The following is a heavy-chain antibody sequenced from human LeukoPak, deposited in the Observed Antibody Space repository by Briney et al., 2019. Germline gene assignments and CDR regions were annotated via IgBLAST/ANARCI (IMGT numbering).Heavy chain of an antibody. Sequence: KTSETLSLTCTVSGGSITSSNYYWGWIRQPPGTGLEWIGSFYYSGSTNYNPSLKSRVTISVDTSKNQFSLKLSSVTAPDTAVYYCVYYYGSGSVEYWGQGTLVTVSS. CDR2: FYYSGST. D-gene: IGHD3-10*01. J-gene: IGHJ4*02. V-gene: IGHV4-39*01. CDR1: GGSITSSNYY. CDR3: VYYYGSGSVEY.